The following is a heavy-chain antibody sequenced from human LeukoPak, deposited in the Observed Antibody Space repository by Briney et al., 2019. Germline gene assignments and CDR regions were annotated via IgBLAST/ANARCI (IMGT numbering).Heavy chain of an antibody. CDR1: GFTFSSYA. Sequence: PGGSLRLSCAASGFTFSSYAMSWVRQAPGKGLEWVSAISGSGGSTYYADSVKGRFTIPRDNSRNTLYLQMNSLRAEDTAVYYCAKDLEHYDSSGYYRYWGQGTLVTVSS. J-gene: IGHJ4*02. D-gene: IGHD3-22*01. CDR2: ISGSGGST. CDR3: AKDLEHYDSSGYYRY. V-gene: IGHV3-23*01.